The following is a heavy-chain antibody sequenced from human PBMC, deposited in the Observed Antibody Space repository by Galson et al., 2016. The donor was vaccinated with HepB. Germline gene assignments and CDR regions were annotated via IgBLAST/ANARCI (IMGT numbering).Heavy chain of an antibody. CDR1: GGTFRYYV. CDR2: IRPMYATA. V-gene: IGHV1-69*13. D-gene: IGHD4/OR15-4a*01. Sequence: SVKVSCKASGGTFRYYVFSWVRQAPGQGLEWMGGIRPMYATAIYVRKFQGRVTITADESTSTAYMELSSLSSEDTAVYFCTRDKGATYRFDYWGQGTLVTVSS. J-gene: IGHJ4*02. CDR3: TRDKGATYRFDY.